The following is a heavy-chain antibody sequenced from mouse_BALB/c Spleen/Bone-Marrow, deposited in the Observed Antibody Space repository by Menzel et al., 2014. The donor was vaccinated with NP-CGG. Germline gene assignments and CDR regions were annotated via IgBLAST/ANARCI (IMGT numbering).Heavy chain of an antibody. J-gene: IGHJ2*01. D-gene: IGHD2-1*01. V-gene: IGHV1-82*01. Sequence: QVQLQQSGPELVKPGASVKISCKASGYAFSSSWMNWVKQRPGQGLEWIGRIYPGDGDTNYNGKFKGKATLTADKSSSTAYMQLSSLTSVDSAVYCCARRGGNPSFDYWGQGTTLTVSS. CDR1: GYAFSSSW. CDR3: ARRGGNPSFDY. CDR2: IYPGDGDT.